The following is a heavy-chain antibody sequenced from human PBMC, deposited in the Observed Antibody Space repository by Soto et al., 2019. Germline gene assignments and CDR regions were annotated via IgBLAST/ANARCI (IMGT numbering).Heavy chain of an antibody. V-gene: IGHV4-30-2*01. J-gene: IGHJ5*02. Sequence: KPSETLSLTCAVSGGSISSGGYSWSWIRQPPGKGLEWIGYIYHSGSTYYNPSLKSRVTISVDRSKNQFSLKLSSVTAADTAVYYCARVVPAARFVANWFDPWGQGTLVTVSS. CDR2: IYHSGST. CDR3: ARVVPAARFVANWFDP. D-gene: IGHD2-2*01. CDR1: GGSISSGGYS.